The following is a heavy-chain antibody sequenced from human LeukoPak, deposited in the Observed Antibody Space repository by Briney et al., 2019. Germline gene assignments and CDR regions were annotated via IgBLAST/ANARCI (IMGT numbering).Heavy chain of an antibody. V-gene: IGHV1-2*02. D-gene: IGHD3-10*01. CDR1: GYTFTGYY. CDR3: ARAYGSGSSYHPDY. CDR2: INPNSGGT. J-gene: IGHJ4*02. Sequence: ASVKVSCKASGYTFTGYYMHWVRQAPGQGLEWMGWINPNSGGTNYAQKFQGRVTMTRDTSISTAYMELSRLRSDDTAVYYCARAYGSGSSYHPDYWGQGTLATVSS.